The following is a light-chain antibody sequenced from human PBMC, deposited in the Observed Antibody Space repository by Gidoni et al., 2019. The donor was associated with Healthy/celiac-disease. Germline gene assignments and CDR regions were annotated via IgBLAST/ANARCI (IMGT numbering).Light chain of an antibody. CDR3: QSADSSVV. CDR2: KDS. V-gene: IGLV3-25*03. Sequence: SYELTQPPSVSVSPGQTARITCSGDALPKQYAYWYKQKPGQAPVLVIYKDSERSSGIPERFSGSSSGTTVTLTISGVQAEDEADYYCQSADSSVVFGGGTRLTVL. CDR1: ALPKQY. J-gene: IGLJ2*01.